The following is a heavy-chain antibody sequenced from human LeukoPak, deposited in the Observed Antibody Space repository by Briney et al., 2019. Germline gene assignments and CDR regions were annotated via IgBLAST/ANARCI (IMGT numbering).Heavy chain of an antibody. D-gene: IGHD6-19*01. Sequence: GSLRLSCAASGFTFSSYSMNWVRQAPRKGLEWVSYISSSSSTIYYADSVKGRFTISRDNAKNSLYLQMNSLRAEDTAVYYCARRPSGYSSGWYGNYFDYWGQGTLVTVSS. V-gene: IGHV3-48*01. J-gene: IGHJ4*02. CDR2: ISSSSSTI. CDR3: ARRPSGYSSGWYGNYFDY. CDR1: GFTFSSYS.